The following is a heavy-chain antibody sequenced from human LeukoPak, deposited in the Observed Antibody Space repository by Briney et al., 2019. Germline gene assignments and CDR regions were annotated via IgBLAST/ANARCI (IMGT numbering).Heavy chain of an antibody. CDR3: ARLTTMTIGTYYYYMDV. Sequence: SETLSLTCTVSGGSMNTYYWSWIRQPPGKGLEWIGYVYYRGSTNYSPSLKSRVTISAYTPKNQFSLKLISVTAADTAVYFCARLTTMTIGTYYYYMDVWGKGPTVIVSS. V-gene: IGHV4-59*01. CDR2: VYYRGST. CDR1: GGSMNTYY. J-gene: IGHJ6*03. D-gene: IGHD3-22*01.